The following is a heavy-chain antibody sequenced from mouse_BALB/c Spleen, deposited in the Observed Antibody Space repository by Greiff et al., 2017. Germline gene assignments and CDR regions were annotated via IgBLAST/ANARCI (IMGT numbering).Heavy chain of an antibody. CDR1: GFTFSSYG. CDR3: ARDEITTVLDY. CDR2: INSNGGST. V-gene: IGHV5-6-3*01. D-gene: IGHD1-1*01. Sequence: QSGGSLKLSCAASGFTFSSYGMSWVRQTPDKRLELVATINSNGGSTYYPDSVKGRFTISRDNAKNTLYLQMSSLKSEDTAMYYCARDEITTVLDYWGQGTSVTVSS. J-gene: IGHJ4*01.